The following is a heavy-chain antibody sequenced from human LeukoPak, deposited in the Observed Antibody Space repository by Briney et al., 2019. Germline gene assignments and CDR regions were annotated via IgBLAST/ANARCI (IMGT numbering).Heavy chain of an antibody. CDR2: ISGSGGST. Sequence: GGSLRLSCEASGFTFSTYGMSWVRQAPGKGLEWVSAISGSGGSTYYADSVKGRFTISRDNSKNTLYLQMNSLRAEDTAVYYCARGGSYLSAFDIWGQGTMVTVSS. CDR3: ARGGSYLSAFDI. CDR1: GFTFSTYG. V-gene: IGHV3-23*01. J-gene: IGHJ3*02. D-gene: IGHD1-26*01.